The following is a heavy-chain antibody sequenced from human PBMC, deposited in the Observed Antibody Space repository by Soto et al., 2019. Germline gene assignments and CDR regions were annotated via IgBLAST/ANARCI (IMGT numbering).Heavy chain of an antibody. CDR1: GCSISSGGYY. Sequence: SETLSLTCTVSGCSISSGGYYWSWIRQHPGKGLEWIGYIYYSGSTYYNPSLKSRVTISVDTSKNQFSLKLSSVTAADTAVYYCARGINYYDSSGYSPHFDYWGQGTLVTVSS. CDR2: IYYSGST. D-gene: IGHD3-22*01. V-gene: IGHV4-31*03. CDR3: ARGINYYDSSGYSPHFDY. J-gene: IGHJ4*02.